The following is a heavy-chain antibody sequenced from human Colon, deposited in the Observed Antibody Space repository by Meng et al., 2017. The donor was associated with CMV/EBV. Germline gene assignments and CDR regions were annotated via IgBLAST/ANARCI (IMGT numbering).Heavy chain of an antibody. CDR1: GYSFTGYY. J-gene: IGHJ1*01. V-gene: IGHV1-2*02. CDR2: MDPTTGRT. CDR3: ASHSSYVWGSHH. D-gene: IGHD3-16*01. Sequence: QGQLGQSGTEVKKPGASVKVSCKASGYSFTGYYIHWVRQAPGQGLEWMGWMDPTTGRTDYAQKFQGTVTMTRDTSISTAYLELSRLTSDDTAVYYCASHSSYVWGSHHWGQGTLVTVSS.